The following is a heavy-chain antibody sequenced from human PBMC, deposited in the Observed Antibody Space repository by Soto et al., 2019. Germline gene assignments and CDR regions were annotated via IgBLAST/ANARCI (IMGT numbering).Heavy chain of an antibody. V-gene: IGHV1-3*01. Sequence: QVQLVQSGAEVKKPGASVKVSCKASGYTFTSYAMHWVRQAPGQRLEWMGWINAGNGNTKYSQKFQGRVTITRDTSESTAYMELSSLRSEDTAVYYCANALGLYYCDYWGQGTLVTVSS. J-gene: IGHJ4*02. D-gene: IGHD3-16*01. CDR1: GYTFTSYA. CDR3: ANALGLYYCDY. CDR2: INAGNGNT.